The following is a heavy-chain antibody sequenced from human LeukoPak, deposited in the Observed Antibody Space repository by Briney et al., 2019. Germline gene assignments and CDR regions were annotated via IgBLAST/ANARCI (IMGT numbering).Heavy chain of an antibody. J-gene: IGHJ5*02. CDR3: ARQDYVSSYFDP. V-gene: IGHV4-39*01. CDR1: RDSISRGSYY. CDR2: IYYSGST. D-gene: IGHD4-17*01. Sequence: SETLSLTCTVSRDSISRGSYYWGWIRQPPGKGLEWIGTIYYSGSTYYNPSLKSRVTISVDTAKDYFSLSLRSVTAADTALYYCARQDYVSSYFDPWGQGTLVTVSS.